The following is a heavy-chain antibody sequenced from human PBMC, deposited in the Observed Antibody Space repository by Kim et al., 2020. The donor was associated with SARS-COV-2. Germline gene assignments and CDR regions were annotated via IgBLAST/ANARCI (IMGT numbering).Heavy chain of an antibody. CDR3: ARDGVLSYTSSWDS. V-gene: IGHV3-7*03. CDR1: DFTFSRYW. J-gene: IGHJ4*02. D-gene: IGHD6-13*01. CDR2: IKEDGSVK. Sequence: GGSLRLSCAASDFTFSRYWMSWVRQAPGKGLEWVANIKEDGSVKQYVDSVKGRFTISRDNAKNSLYLQMNSLRADDTAVYYCARDGVLSYTSSWDSWGRGTLVTVSS.